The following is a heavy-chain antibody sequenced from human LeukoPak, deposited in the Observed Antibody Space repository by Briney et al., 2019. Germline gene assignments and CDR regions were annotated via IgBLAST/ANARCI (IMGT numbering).Heavy chain of an antibody. J-gene: IGHJ6*02. D-gene: IGHD6-6*01. CDR1: GYTFTGYY. CDR2: INPNSGGT. CDR3: ARVFGYSSSSRAPYYYYGMDV. V-gene: IGHV1-2*02. Sequence: ASVKVSCKASGYTFTGYYMHWVRQAPGQGLEWVGWINPNSGGTNYAQKFQGRVTMTRDTSISTAYMELSRLRSDDTAVYYCARVFGYSSSSRAPYYYYGMDVWGQGTTVTVSS.